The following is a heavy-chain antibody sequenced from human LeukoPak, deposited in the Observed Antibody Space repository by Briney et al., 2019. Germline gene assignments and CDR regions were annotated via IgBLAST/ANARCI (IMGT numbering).Heavy chain of an antibody. CDR3: ARGSWYDSSGYYWTFDY. CDR1: GGSISSYY. J-gene: IGHJ4*02. CDR2: IYYSGST. D-gene: IGHD3-22*01. V-gene: IGHV4-59*12. Sequence: PSETLSLTCTVSGGSISSYYWSWIRQPPGKGLEWIGYIYYSGSTNYNPSLKSRVTMSVDTSKNQFSLKLSSVTAADTAVYYCARGSWYDSSGYYWTFDYWGQGTLVTVSS.